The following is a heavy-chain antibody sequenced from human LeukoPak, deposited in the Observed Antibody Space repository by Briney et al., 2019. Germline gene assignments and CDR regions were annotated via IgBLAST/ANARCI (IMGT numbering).Heavy chain of an antibody. D-gene: IGHD6-19*01. Sequence: PSETLSLTSAVYGGSFSGYYWSWIRQPPGKGLEWIGEINHSGSTNYNPSLKSRVTISVDTSKNQFSLKLSSVTAADTAVYYCARGLPVARWYYYYYMDVWGRGTTVTVSS. J-gene: IGHJ6*03. CDR1: GGSFSGYY. V-gene: IGHV4-34*01. CDR2: INHSGST. CDR3: ARGLPVARWYYYYYMDV.